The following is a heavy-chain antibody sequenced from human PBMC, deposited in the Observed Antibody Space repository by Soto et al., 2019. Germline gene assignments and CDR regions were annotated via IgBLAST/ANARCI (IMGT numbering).Heavy chain of an antibody. J-gene: IGHJ4*02. CDR1: GYSLGSYG. Sequence: QLQLVQSGGEVKKPGASVKVSCKSSGYSLGSYGISWVRQAPGQGLEWMGWISPNNGKTNYAQKFEDRVTMTTGTSTTITYMELKSLRSDDTAVYYCASEANGVGDHWGQGTLVTVSS. CDR2: ISPNNGKT. D-gene: IGHD3-3*01. V-gene: IGHV1-18*01. CDR3: ASEANGVGDH.